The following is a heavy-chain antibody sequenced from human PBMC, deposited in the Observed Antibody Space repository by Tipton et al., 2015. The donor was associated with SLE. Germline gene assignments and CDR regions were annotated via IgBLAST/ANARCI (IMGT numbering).Heavy chain of an antibody. CDR2: ISYSGST. D-gene: IGHD1-26*01. CDR1: GGSISSYY. V-gene: IGHV4-59*01. J-gene: IGHJ4*02. Sequence: TLSLTCTISGGSISSYYWSWIRQPPGKGLEWIGYISYSGSTNYNPSLKSRVTISGDTSKNQFSLKLSSVTAADTAVYYCAKSLVGAPGYFDSWGQGTLVTVSS. CDR3: AKSLVGAPGYFDS.